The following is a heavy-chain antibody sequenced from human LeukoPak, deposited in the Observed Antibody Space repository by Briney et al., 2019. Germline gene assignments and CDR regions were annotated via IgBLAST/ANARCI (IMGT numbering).Heavy chain of an antibody. CDR2: IHYRGNT. D-gene: IGHD3-10*01. Sequence: SETLSLTCIVSGGSITSSYYWGWIRQPPGEGLEWIGSIHYRGNTYYNPSLKSRVTISVDTSKNQFSLKFSSVTAADTAVYYCARQPHAFDNWFDPWGQGTLVTVSS. J-gene: IGHJ5*02. CDR1: GGSITSSYY. CDR3: ARQPHAFDNWFDP. V-gene: IGHV4-39*01.